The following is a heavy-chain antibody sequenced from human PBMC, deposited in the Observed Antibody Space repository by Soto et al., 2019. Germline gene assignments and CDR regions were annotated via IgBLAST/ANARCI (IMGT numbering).Heavy chain of an antibody. V-gene: IGHV3-66*01. CDR1: GFTVSSSY. CDR2: MYACGTT. Sequence: EMQLVESGEGLVQPGGSLRLSCAASGFTVSSSYMTWVRQTPGKGLEWVSVMYACGTTYYADSVKGRFTFSRDNSTNMLYLQMSNLRAEDTAMYYCAREFRDGSNTRLAFAPWGQGTLVTVSS. J-gene: IGHJ5*02. CDR3: AREFRDGSNTRLAFAP. D-gene: IGHD2-15*01.